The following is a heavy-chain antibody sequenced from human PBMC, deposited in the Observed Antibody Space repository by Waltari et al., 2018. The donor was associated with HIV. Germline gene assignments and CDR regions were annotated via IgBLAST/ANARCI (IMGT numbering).Heavy chain of an antibody. CDR3: ARHERIAARPDGNWFDP. V-gene: IGHV4-34*01. D-gene: IGHD6-6*01. J-gene: IGHJ5*02. CDR2: INHSGST. Sequence: QVQLQQWGAGLLKPSETLSLTCAVYGGSFSGYYWSWIRQPPGKGLEWIGEINHSGSTNYNPSLKSRVTISVDTSKNQFSLKRSSVTAADTAVYYCARHERIAARPDGNWFDPWGQGTLVTVSS. CDR1: GGSFSGYY.